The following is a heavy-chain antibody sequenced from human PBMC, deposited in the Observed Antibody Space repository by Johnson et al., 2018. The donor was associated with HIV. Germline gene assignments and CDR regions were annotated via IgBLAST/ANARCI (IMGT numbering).Heavy chain of an antibody. Sequence: VQLVESGGGLIQPGGSLRLSCAASGFTVSSNYMSWVRQAPGKGLVWVARINSAGSDTSYAGSVKGRFTISRDNAKNTLYLQMNGLRAEDTAVYYCARDKRDYDFWGGDAFDIWGQGTMVTVSS. CDR3: ARDKRDYDFWGGDAFDI. J-gene: IGHJ3*02. CDR1: GFTVSSNY. CDR2: INSAGSDT. D-gene: IGHD3-3*01. V-gene: IGHV3-74*01.